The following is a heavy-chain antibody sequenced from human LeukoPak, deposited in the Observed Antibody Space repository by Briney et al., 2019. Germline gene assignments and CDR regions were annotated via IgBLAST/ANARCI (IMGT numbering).Heavy chain of an antibody. D-gene: IGHD3-22*01. Sequence: GGSLRLSCAASGFTFRNYVMSWVRLAPGKGLEWVSGLNTDGAWIYYADSVKGRFTISRDNSENTLYLQMNSLRVEDTAVYYCAKDRLYYYDSSGYYPNWGQGTLVTVSS. CDR2: LNTDGAWI. CDR1: GFTFRNYV. V-gene: IGHV3-23*01. CDR3: AKDRLYYYDSSGYYPN. J-gene: IGHJ4*02.